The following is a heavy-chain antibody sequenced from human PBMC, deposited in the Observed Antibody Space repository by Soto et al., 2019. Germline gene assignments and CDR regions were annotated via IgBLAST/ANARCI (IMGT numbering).Heavy chain of an antibody. CDR3: ARDFQKGRTFDF. V-gene: IGHV3-33*01. CDR2: IWYDGSNK. J-gene: IGHJ4*02. Sequence: QVQLVESGGGVVQPGRSLTLSCAASGFTFSTYGMHWVRQAPGKGLEWVAAIWYDGSNKYYVDSVKGRFTISRDNSKNTLYLQMNSLRAEDTAVYYCARDFQKGRTFDFWGQGTLVTFSS. CDR1: GFTFSTYG.